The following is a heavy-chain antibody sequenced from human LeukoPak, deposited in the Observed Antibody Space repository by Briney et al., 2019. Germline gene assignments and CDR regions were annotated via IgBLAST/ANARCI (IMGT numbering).Heavy chain of an antibody. CDR1: GGTFSSYA. CDR3: ARASYDFWSGYPNYYGMDV. V-gene: IGHV1-69*04. J-gene: IGHJ6*02. CDR2: IIPILGIA. Sequence: SVKVSCKASGGTFSSYAISWVRQAPGQGLEWMGRIIPILGIANYAQKFQGRVTITADKSTSTAYMELSSLRSEDTAVYYCARASYDFWSGYPNYYGMDVWGQGTTVTVSS. D-gene: IGHD3-3*01.